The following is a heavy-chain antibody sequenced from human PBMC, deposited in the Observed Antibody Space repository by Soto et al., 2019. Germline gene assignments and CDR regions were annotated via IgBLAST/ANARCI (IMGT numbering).Heavy chain of an antibody. CDR1: GGSFSGYY. D-gene: IGHD1-1*01. CDR2: INHSGST. CDR3: ARGTSTGTMSY. V-gene: IGHV4-34*01. Sequence: PSETLSLTCAVYGGSFSGYYWSWIRQPPGKGLEWIGEINHSGSTNYNPSLKSRVTISVDTSKNQFSLKLSSVTAADTAVYYCARGTSTGTMSYWGQGTLVTVSS. J-gene: IGHJ4*02.